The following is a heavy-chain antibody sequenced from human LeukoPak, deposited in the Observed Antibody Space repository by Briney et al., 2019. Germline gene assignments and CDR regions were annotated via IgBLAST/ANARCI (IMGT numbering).Heavy chain of an antibody. CDR1: GNSISNYA. Sequence: SVKVSCKASGNSISNYAVSWVRQAPGQGFEWMGGFIPIFGTADYAQKFQGRVTITADQSTSTTYMALSSLKSEDTATYYCTTRACHAGGCSSSFYYYYGLHFWGQGTTVSVSS. D-gene: IGHD3-16*01. J-gene: IGHJ6*02. CDR2: FIPIFGTA. V-gene: IGHV1-69*13. CDR3: TTRACHAGGCSSSFYYYYGLHF.